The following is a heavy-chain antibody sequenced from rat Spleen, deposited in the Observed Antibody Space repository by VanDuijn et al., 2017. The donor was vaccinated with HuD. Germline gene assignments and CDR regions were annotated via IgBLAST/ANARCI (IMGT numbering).Heavy chain of an antibody. CDR3: ARLGIAAIGNWFGY. Sequence: EVQLVESGGDLVQPGRSLKLSCAASGVTFSNDGMAWVRQAPTKGLEWVATIRFDGSSTFYRDSVKGRFTIPRDNAKNILFLQMDSLRSEDTATYYCARLGIAAIGNWFGYWGQGTLVTVSS. V-gene: IGHV5-29*01. D-gene: IGHD1-2*01. CDR1: GVTFSNDG. J-gene: IGHJ3*01. CDR2: IRFDGSST.